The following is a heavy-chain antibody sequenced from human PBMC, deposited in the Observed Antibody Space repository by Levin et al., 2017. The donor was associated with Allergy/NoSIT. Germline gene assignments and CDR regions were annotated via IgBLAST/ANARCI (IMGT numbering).Heavy chain of an antibody. Sequence: SVKVSCKASGGTFSSYAISWVRQAPGQGLEWMGGIVPMSGTTNYAEKFQGRVTITADESTSTAYMELSSLRSEDTAVYYCADVFGDLLGDDMDVWGQGTTVTVSS. D-gene: IGHD3-10*02. J-gene: IGHJ6*02. CDR3: ADVFGDLLGDDMDV. CDR1: GGTFSSYA. V-gene: IGHV1-69*13. CDR2: IVPMSGTT.